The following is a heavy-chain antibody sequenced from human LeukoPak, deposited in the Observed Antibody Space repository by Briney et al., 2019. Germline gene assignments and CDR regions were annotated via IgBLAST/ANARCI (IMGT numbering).Heavy chain of an antibody. CDR3: ARADGTDH. Sequence: SETLSLTCAVYGGSFSGYYWSWIRQPPGKGLEWIGEINHSGSTNYNPSLKSRVTISVDTSKNQFSLKLSSVTAADTAVYYCARADGTDHWGQGTLVTVSS. V-gene: IGHV4-34*01. J-gene: IGHJ4*02. CDR2: INHSGST. CDR1: GGSFSGYY.